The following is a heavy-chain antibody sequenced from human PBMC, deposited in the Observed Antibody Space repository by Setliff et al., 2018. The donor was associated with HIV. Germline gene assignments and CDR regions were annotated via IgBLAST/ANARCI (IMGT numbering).Heavy chain of an antibody. V-gene: IGHV4-39*01. CDR2: INHNELT. Sequence: SETLSLTCTVSGGSISSSSYYWGWIRQPPGKGLEWIGYINHNELTYYNPSLKSRIIMSVDTSKKQLSLKLSSVTAADTAVYYCARLVSSSWSYYFDSWGQGTLVTVSS. D-gene: IGHD6-13*01. J-gene: IGHJ4*02. CDR1: GGSISSSSYY. CDR3: ARLVSSSWSYYFDS.